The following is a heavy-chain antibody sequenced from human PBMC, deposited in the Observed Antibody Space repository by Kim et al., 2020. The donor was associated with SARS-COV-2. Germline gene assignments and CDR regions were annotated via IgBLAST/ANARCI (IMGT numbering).Heavy chain of an antibody. Sequence: ASVKVSCKASGYTFTSYGISWVRQAPGQGLEWMGWISAYNGNTNYAQKLQGRVTMTTDTSTSTAYMELRSLRSDDTAVYYCARDSEGGYSSSWNNRDYWGQGTLVTVSS. CDR3: ARDSEGGYSSSWNNRDY. D-gene: IGHD6-13*01. CDR1: GYTFTSYG. J-gene: IGHJ4*02. V-gene: IGHV1-18*01. CDR2: ISAYNGNT.